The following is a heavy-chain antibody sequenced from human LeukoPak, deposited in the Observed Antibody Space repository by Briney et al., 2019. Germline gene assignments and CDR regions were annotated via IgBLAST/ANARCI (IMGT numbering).Heavy chain of an antibody. D-gene: IGHD2-2*01. CDR2: IDSDGRST. Sequence: GGALGLSCAASGFTFSSYWMHWVRQAPGKGLVWVLRIDSDGRSTNYADSVKGRFTISRDNAKNTLYLQMNSLRAEDTAVYYCARGCSSTSCYERNNWFDPWGQGTLVTVSS. V-gene: IGHV3-74*01. CDR1: GFTFSSYW. J-gene: IGHJ5*02. CDR3: ARGCSSTSCYERNNWFDP.